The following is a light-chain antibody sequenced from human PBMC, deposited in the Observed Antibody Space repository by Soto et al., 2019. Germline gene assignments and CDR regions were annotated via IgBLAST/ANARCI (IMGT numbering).Light chain of an antibody. J-gene: IGLJ1*01. V-gene: IGLV2-14*03. CDR3: SSYTITNPRV. CDR2: DVS. CDR1: SSDVGGYNY. Sequence: QSVLTQPASVSGSPGQSITISCTGTSSDVGGYNYVSWYQQHPGKAPKLMIYDVSDRPSGVSNRFSGSKSGNTASLTISGLQAEDEADYYCSSYTITNPRVFGTGTKVTV.